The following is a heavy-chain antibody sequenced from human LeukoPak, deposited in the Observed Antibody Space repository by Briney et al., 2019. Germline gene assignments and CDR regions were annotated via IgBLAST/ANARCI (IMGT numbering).Heavy chain of an antibody. D-gene: IGHD6-19*01. Sequence: PSETLSLTCTVSGYSISSGYYWGWIRQPPGKGLEWIGSIYHSGGTYYNPSLMSRVTISVDTSKNQFSLKLSSVTAADTAVYYCVRGRYSSGWFKDKNWFDPWGQGIPVTVSS. CDR2: IYHSGGT. V-gene: IGHV4-38-2*02. CDR1: GYSISSGYY. J-gene: IGHJ5*02. CDR3: VRGRYSSGWFKDKNWFDP.